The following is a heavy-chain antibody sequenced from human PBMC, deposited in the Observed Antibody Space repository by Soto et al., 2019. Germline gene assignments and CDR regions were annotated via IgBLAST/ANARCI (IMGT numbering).Heavy chain of an antibody. D-gene: IGHD2-8*02. V-gene: IGHV4-34*01. CDR1: GGSFSGYY. Sequence: SETLSLTCAVYGGSFSGYYWTWIRQPPGTGLEWIGEISHSGSTNYNPSLKSRVTISVDTSKNQFSLKLTSVTAADTAVYYCARDKNTGLFYYWGQGNQVTVSS. J-gene: IGHJ4*02. CDR2: ISHSGST. CDR3: ARDKNTGLFYY.